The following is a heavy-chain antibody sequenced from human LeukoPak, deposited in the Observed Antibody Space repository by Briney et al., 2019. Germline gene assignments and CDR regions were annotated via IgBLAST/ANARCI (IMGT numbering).Heavy chain of an antibody. D-gene: IGHD3-3*02. CDR2: IYYSGST. CDR3: ARAPSHFFDL. CDR1: GGSISSGGYY. J-gene: IGHJ2*01. V-gene: IGHV4-31*03. Sequence: SETLSLTCTVSGGSISSGGYYWSWIRQHPGKGLEWIGYIYYSGSTYYNPSLKSRVTISVDTSKNQFSLKLSSVTAADTAVYYCARAPSHFFDLWGRGTLVTVSS.